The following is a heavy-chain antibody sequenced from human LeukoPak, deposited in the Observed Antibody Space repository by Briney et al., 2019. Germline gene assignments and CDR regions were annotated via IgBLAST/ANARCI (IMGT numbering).Heavy chain of an antibody. V-gene: IGHV3-53*01. J-gene: IGHJ4*02. Sequence: GGSLRLSCAASDFTVISNYMTWVRQAPGKGLECISVIHSNDDTYYAASVKGRFTISRDTSNHMLYPQMNSLRAEDTAVYFCTRGHAAMGDYWGQGTLVTVSS. CDR1: DFTVISNY. CDR2: IHSNDDT. CDR3: TRGHAAMGDY. D-gene: IGHD5-18*01.